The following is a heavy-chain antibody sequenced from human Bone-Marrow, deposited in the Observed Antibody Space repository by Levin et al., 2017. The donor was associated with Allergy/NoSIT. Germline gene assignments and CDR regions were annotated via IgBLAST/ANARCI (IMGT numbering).Heavy chain of an antibody. CDR3: ARDAFRTTVTAPIPRPKHFDY. V-gene: IGHV3-33*01. D-gene: IGHD4-17*01. CDR2: IWHDGTNE. CDR1: GLSFNNYG. J-gene: IGHJ4*02. Sequence: PGGSLRLSCAASGLSFNNYGMHWIRQVSGKGLEWVAFIWHDGTNEKYGDSVKGRFTISRDNSKNTLYLQMNSLRAEDTAVYYCARDAFRTTVTAPIPRPKHFDYWGQGTPVTVSS.